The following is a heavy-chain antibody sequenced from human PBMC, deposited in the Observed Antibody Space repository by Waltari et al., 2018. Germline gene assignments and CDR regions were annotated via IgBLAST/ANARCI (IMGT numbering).Heavy chain of an antibody. J-gene: IGHJ5*02. V-gene: IGHV1-69*18. Sequence: QLVQSGAEVKKPGSSVKVSCKASGGTFSNFAISLVRQAPGQGLEGMGKILTIIGTTDYAQKFQGRVTITADEHGSTSTAYMELSRLTSEDTAIYYCTRDLPSGYDSYWFDPWGQGTLVTVSS. D-gene: IGHD5-12*01. CDR2: ILTIIGTT. CDR3: TRDLPSGYDSYWFDP. CDR1: GGTFSNFA.